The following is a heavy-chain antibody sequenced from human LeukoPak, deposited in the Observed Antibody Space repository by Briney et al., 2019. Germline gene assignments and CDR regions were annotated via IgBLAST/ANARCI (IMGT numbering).Heavy chain of an antibody. CDR3: AKDIGKYYYDSSNYLR. CDR2: ISWNSGSI. D-gene: IGHD3-22*01. Sequence: GGSLRLSCAASGFTFDDYAMHWVRQAPGKGLEWVSGISWNSGSIAYAASVKGRFTISRDNAKNSLYLQMNSLRVQDTALYYCAKDIGKYYYDSSNYLRWGQGTLVTVSS. CDR1: GFTFDDYA. J-gene: IGHJ4*02. V-gene: IGHV3-9*01.